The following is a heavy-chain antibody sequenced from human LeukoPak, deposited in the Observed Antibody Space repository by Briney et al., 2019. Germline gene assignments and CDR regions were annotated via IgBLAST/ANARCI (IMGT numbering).Heavy chain of an antibody. CDR2: IDHNGSA. Sequence: SETLSLTCAVYGGSFSGYYWSWIRQPPGKGLEWIGEIDHNGSANYNPSLKSRVTISVDTSKNQFSPKLSSVTAADTAVYYCASGYCSSTSCYNWFDPWGQGTLVTVSS. CDR3: ASGYCSSTSCYNWFDP. D-gene: IGHD2-2*01. V-gene: IGHV4-34*01. CDR1: GGSFSGYY. J-gene: IGHJ5*02.